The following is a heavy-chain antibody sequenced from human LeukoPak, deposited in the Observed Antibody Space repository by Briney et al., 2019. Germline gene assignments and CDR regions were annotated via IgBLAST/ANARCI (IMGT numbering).Heavy chain of an antibody. D-gene: IGHD3-22*01. CDR2: INPNSGDT. CDR1: GYTFTGFY. CDR3: ARDSRSPYYDSSGYYSRFGAFDI. V-gene: IGHV1-2*02. J-gene: IGHJ3*02. Sequence: ASVKVSCKASGYTFTGFYMHWVRQAPGQGLEWMGWINPNSGDTNYAQKFQGRVTMTRDTSISTAYMELSRLRSDDTAVYYCARDSRSPYYDSSGYYSRFGAFDIWGQGTMVTVSS.